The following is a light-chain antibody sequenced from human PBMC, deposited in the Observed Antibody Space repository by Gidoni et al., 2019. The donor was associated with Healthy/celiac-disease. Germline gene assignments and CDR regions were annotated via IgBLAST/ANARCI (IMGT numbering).Light chain of an antibody. CDR2: AAS. Sequence: DIQFTHSPSFLSASVGDRVTLTCRASQGISSYLAWYQQKPGKAPKLLIYAASTLQSGVPSRFSGSGSGTEFTLTISSLQPEDFATYYCQQLNSYPRTFGQGTKLEIK. CDR3: QQLNSYPRT. CDR1: QGISSY. J-gene: IGKJ2*01. V-gene: IGKV1-9*01.